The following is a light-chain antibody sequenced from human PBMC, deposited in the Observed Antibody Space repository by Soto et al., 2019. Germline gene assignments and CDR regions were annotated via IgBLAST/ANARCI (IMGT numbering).Light chain of an antibody. CDR1: SSDVGAFNY. CDR3: HSYTTSATRV. Sequence: QSALTQPASVSGSPGQSITISCTGTSSDVGAFNYVSWYQQHPGKAPKVIIYEVSNRPSGVSNRFSGSKSGNTASLTISGLQAEDEAHYYCHSYTTSATRVFGGGTKVTVL. V-gene: IGLV2-14*01. CDR2: EVS. J-gene: IGLJ3*02.